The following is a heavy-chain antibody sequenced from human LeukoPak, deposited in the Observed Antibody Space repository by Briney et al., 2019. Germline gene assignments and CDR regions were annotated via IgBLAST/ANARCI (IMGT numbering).Heavy chain of an antibody. J-gene: IGHJ2*01. CDR1: GFTFDNYG. V-gene: IGHV3-7*01. CDR3: ARDLIPYCGGDCYSPFDL. Sequence: GGSLRLSCAASGFTFDNYGMSWVRLAPGKGLEGVANIKQDGSEKYYVDSVKGRFTISRDNAKNSLYLQMNSLRAEDTAVYYCARDLIPYCGGDCYSPFDLWGRGTLVTVSS. D-gene: IGHD2-21*02. CDR2: IKQDGSEK.